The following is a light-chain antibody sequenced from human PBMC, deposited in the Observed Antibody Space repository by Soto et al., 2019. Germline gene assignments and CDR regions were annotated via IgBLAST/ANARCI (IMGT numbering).Light chain of an antibody. CDR3: QQRSNWPPVT. V-gene: IGKV3-11*01. CDR1: QSVSSY. CDR2: DAS. J-gene: IGKJ1*01. Sequence: EIVLTQSPATLSLSPGERATLSCRASQSVSSYLAWYQQKPGQAPRLLIYDASNRATGIPARFSGSGSGTDFTLTISSPEPEDFAVYYRQQRSNWPPVTFGQGTKVDIK.